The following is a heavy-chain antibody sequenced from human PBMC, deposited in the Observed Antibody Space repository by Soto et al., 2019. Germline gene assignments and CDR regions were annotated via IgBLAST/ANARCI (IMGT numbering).Heavy chain of an antibody. J-gene: IGHJ4*02. CDR1: GDTFSSDP. Sequence: SPLNLSCKAAGDTFSSDPSSWRRQTNGQGLEWMGGIIPIFGTANYAQKFQGRVTITADESTSTAYMELSSLRSEDTAVYYCARDGVEMATINYFDYWGQGTLVTVSS. CDR2: IIPIFGTA. D-gene: IGHD5-12*01. V-gene: IGHV1-69*01. CDR3: ARDGVEMATINYFDY.